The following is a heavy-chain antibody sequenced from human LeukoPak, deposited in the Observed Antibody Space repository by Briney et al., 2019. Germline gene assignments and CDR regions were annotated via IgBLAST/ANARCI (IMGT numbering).Heavy chain of an antibody. CDR2: ISSRSTI. V-gene: IGHV3-69-1*01. CDR1: GFTFSDYY. CDR3: AKESPHFDY. Sequence: GGSLRLSCAASGFTFSDYYMNWVRQASGKGLEWVSSISSRSTIYYADSVKGRFTISRDNSKNTLYLQMNSLRTEDTAVYYCAKESPHFDYWGRGTLVTVSS. J-gene: IGHJ4*02.